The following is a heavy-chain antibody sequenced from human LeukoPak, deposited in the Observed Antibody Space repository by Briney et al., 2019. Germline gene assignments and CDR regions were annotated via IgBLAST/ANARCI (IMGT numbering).Heavy chain of an antibody. J-gene: IGHJ4*02. Sequence: GGSLRLSCAASGFTFSSYAMSWVRQAPGEGLEWVSAISGSGGSTYYADSVKGRFTVSRDNSKSLLFLQMESLRHDDTGIYYCAKGRRTGFVDYWGQGALVTVSS. CDR2: ISGSGGST. CDR1: GFTFSSYA. V-gene: IGHV3-23*01. D-gene: IGHD1-1*01. CDR3: AKGRRTGFVDY.